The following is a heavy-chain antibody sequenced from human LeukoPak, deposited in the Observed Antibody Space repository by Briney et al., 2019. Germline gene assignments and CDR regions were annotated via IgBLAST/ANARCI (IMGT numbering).Heavy chain of an antibody. J-gene: IGHJ4*02. CDR3: AKDSSGSDAIDY. D-gene: IGHD6-19*01. V-gene: IGHV3-23*01. CDR2: ISGSGGST. Sequence: GGSLRLSCAASGFTFSSYAMSWVRQAPGKGLEWVSAISGSGGSTYYADSVKGRFTISRDNSKNTLYLQMNSLRAEDAAVYYCAKDSSGSDAIDYWGQGTLVTVSS. CDR1: GFTFSSYA.